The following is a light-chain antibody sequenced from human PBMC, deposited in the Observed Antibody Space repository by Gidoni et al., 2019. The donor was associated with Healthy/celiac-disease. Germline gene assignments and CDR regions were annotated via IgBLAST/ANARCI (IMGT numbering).Light chain of an antibody. Sequence: EIVMTQSPATLSVSPGERATLSCRASQSVSSNLAWYQQKPGQAPRLLIYGASTRATGIPARFSGSGSGPEFTLTISSLQSEDFAVYYCQQYNNWPFGGGTKVEIK. CDR2: GAS. J-gene: IGKJ4*01. CDR1: QSVSSN. CDR3: QQYNNWP. V-gene: IGKV3-15*01.